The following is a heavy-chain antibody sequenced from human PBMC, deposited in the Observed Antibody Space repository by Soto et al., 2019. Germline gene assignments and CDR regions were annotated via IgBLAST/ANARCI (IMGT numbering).Heavy chain of an antibody. J-gene: IGHJ4*02. CDR3: ARDGWLEDMTPK. D-gene: IGHD3-22*01. V-gene: IGHV4-31*03. Sequence: QVQLQESGPGLVKPSQTLSLTCTVSGGSISSGGYYWSWIRQHPGKGLEWIGYIYYSGSTYYNPSLKSRXXIXVXKSKNQFSLKLSSVTAADTAVYYCARDGWLEDMTPKWGQGTLVTVSS. CDR2: IYYSGST. CDR1: GGSISSGGYY.